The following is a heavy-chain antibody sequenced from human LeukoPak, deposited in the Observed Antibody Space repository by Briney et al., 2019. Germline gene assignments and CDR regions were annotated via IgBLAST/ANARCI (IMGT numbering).Heavy chain of an antibody. D-gene: IGHD3-16*02. J-gene: IGHJ5*02. CDR1: GVSFSGYY. CDR3: GIDQKDYVWGSYRQGPP. V-gene: IGHV4-34*01. CDR2: INHSGST. Sequence: SETLSLTCAVYGVSFSGYYWSWIRQPPGKGLEWIGEINHSGSTNYNPSLKSRVTISVDTSKNQFSLKLSSVTAAYKAVHYCGIDQKDYVWGSYRQGPPGGQGTLVTVSS.